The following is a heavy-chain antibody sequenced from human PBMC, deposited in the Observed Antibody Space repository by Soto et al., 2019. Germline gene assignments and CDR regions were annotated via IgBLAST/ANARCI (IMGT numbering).Heavy chain of an antibody. J-gene: IGHJ3*01. CDR2: TYYRSKWYN. V-gene: IGHV6-1*01. CDR3: ARVPNPFRLKIGYEDAFV. D-gene: IGHD2-2*01. CDR1: GDSVSSKSAA. Sequence: SQTLSLTCAISGDSVSSKSAAWNWIRQSPSRGLEWLGRTYYRSKWYNDYAVSVKSRITINPDTSKNQFSLQLNSVTPEDTAVYYCARVPNPFRLKIGYEDAFVWGQGTMVTVSS.